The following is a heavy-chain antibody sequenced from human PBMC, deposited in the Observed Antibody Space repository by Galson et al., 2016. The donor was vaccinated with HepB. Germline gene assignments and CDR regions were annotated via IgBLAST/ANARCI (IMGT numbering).Heavy chain of an antibody. Sequence: SLRLSCAASGFTFSSYDMHWVRQAPGKGLEWVAVIWNDGSSKYYADSVKGRFTISRDNSKNTLYLQMNSLRAEDTAVYYCARGCGGSPGCYYTDFWGQGTLVTVSS. V-gene: IGHV3-33*01. J-gene: IGHJ4*02. CDR2: IWNDGSSK. D-gene: IGHD2-15*01. CDR3: ARGCGGSPGCYYTDF. CDR1: GFTFSSYD.